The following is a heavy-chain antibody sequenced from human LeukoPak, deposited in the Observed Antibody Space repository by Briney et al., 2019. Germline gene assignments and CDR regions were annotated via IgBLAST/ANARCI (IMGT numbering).Heavy chain of an antibody. CDR3: ARDGSPYGVVTPLYYYYYYMDV. Sequence: SVKVSCKASGGTFSSYAISWVRQAPGQGLEWMGGIIPIFGTANYAQKFQGRVTITTDESTSTAYMELSSLRSEDTAVYYCARDGSPYGVVTPLYYYYYYMDVWGKGTTVTVSS. CDR1: GGTFSSYA. D-gene: IGHD4-23*01. CDR2: IIPIFGTA. J-gene: IGHJ6*03. V-gene: IGHV1-69*05.